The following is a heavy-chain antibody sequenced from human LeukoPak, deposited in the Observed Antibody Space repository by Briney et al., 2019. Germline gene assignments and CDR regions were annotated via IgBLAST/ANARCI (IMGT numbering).Heavy chain of an antibody. J-gene: IGHJ3*01. CDR2: IWYDGSNK. CDR3: ARGWGSSIYASAFDV. D-gene: IGHD2-2*01. CDR1: GFTFSSYG. V-gene: IGHV3-33*01. Sequence: GGSLRLSCAASGFTFSSYGMHWVRQAPGKGLEWVAVIWYDGSNKYYADSVKGRFTISRDNSKNTLYLQMNSLRAEGTAVYYCARGWGSSIYASAFDVWGQGTMVTVSS.